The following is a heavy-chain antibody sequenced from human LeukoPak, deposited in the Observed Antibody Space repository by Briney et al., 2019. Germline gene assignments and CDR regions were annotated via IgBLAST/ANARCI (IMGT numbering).Heavy chain of an antibody. CDR3: ARHPRIVWFGELSPASYSYNYMDV. Sequence: ASVKVSCKASGYTFTSYGISWVRQAPGQGLEWMGWISPYNGNAKYAQNLQGRVTMTADTSTRTVYMELRSLRSDDTAVYYCARHPRIVWFGELSPASYSYNYMDVWGKGTTVTVSS. J-gene: IGHJ6*03. CDR1: GYTFTSYG. CDR2: ISPYNGNA. V-gene: IGHV1-18*01. D-gene: IGHD3-10*01.